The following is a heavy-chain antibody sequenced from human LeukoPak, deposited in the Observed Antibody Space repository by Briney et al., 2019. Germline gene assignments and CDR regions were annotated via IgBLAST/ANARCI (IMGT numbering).Heavy chain of an antibody. J-gene: IGHJ3*02. CDR2: IYYSGST. V-gene: IGHV4-31*11. CDR1: GGSISSGGYY. D-gene: IGHD6-13*01. CDR3: ASPGVAAAGTKAFDI. Sequence: SGTLSLTCAVSGGSISSGGYYWSWIRQHPGKGLEWIGYIYYSGSTYYNPSLKSRVTISVDTSKNQFSLKLSSVTAADTAVYYCASPGVAAAGTKAFDIWGQGTMVTVSS.